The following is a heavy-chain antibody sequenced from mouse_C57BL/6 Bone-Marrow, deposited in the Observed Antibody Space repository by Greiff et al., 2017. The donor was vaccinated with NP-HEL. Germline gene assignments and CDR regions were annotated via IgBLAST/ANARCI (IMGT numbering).Heavy chain of an antibody. CDR1: GFTFSSYA. V-gene: IGHV5-4*01. CDR3: AREGNDELGRFAY. J-gene: IGHJ3*01. Sequence: EVQRVESGGGLVKPGGSLKLSCAASGFTFSSYAMSWVRQTPEKRLEWVATISDGGSYTYYPDNVKGRFTISRDNAKNNLYLQMSHLKSEDTAMYYCAREGNDELGRFAYWGQGTLVTVSA. CDR2: ISDGGSYT. D-gene: IGHD4-1*01.